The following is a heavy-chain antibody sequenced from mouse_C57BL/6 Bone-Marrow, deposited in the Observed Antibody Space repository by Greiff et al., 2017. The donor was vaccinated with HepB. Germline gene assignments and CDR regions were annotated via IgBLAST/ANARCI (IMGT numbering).Heavy chain of an antibody. D-gene: IGHD2-12*01. V-gene: IGHV1-66*01. J-gene: IGHJ3*01. CDR3: ARSYYTLAWFAY. CDR1: GYSFTSYY. Sequence: QVQLQQSGPELVKPGASVKISCKASGYSFTSYYIHWVKQRPGQGLEWIGWIYPGSGNTKYNEKFKGKATLTADTSSSTAYMQLSSLTSEDSAVYYCARSYYTLAWFAYWGQGTLVTVSA. CDR2: IYPGSGNT.